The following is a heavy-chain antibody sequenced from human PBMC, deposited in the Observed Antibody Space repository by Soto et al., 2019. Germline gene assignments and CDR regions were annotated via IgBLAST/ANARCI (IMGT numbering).Heavy chain of an antibody. Sequence: PGGSLRLSCAASGFTFSSYGMHWVRQAPGKGLEWVAVISYDGSNKYYADSVKGRFTISRDNSKNTLYLQMNSLRAEDTAVYYCAKVQSIAARRSYFDYWGQGTLVTVSS. CDR2: ISYDGSNK. CDR3: AKVQSIAARRSYFDY. D-gene: IGHD6-6*01. CDR1: GFTFSSYG. V-gene: IGHV3-30*18. J-gene: IGHJ4*02.